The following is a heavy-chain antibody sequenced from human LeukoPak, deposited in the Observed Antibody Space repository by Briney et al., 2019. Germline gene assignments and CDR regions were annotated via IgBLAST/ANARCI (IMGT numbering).Heavy chain of an antibody. Sequence: GGSLRLSCTASGFTFGDYAMSWFRQAPGKGLEWVGFIRSKAYGGTTEYAASVKGRFTIPRDDSKSIAYLQMNSLKTEDTAVYYCTSSSIGEGSWYVSNYYYMDVWGKGTTVTVSS. J-gene: IGHJ6*03. CDR3: TSSSIGEGSWYVSNYYYMDV. CDR1: GFTFGDYA. D-gene: IGHD6-13*01. V-gene: IGHV3-49*03. CDR2: IRSKAYGGTT.